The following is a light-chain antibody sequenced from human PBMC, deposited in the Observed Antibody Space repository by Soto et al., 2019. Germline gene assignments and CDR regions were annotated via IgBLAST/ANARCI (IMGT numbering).Light chain of an antibody. V-gene: IGKV1-5*01. CDR2: DAS. Sequence: DILMTQSPSTLSSSVGYRFTITCRSSQSISPWLAWYQQKLGKAPKLLIYDASALQSGVPSRFSGSGSGSEFTLTISSLQPDDFATYYCQQYESYSAITFGQGTRLEIK. J-gene: IGKJ5*01. CDR3: QQYESYSAIT. CDR1: QSISPW.